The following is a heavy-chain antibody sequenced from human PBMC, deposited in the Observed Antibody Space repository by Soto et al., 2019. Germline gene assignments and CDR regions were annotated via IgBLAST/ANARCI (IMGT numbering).Heavy chain of an antibody. J-gene: IGHJ5*02. Sequence: GGSLRLSCVGTGFTFSTYAMSWVRQAPGKGLEWVSGISARGESTYYADSVKGRFTISRDNSKNTLYLQMSSLRADDTALYYCAKWGDLDWFDPWGQGTLVTVSS. CDR2: ISARGEST. CDR1: GFTFSTYA. V-gene: IGHV3-23*01. D-gene: IGHD3-16*01. CDR3: AKWGDLDWFDP.